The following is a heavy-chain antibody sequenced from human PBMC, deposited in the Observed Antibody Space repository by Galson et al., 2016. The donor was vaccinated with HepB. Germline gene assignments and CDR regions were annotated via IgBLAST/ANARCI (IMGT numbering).Heavy chain of an antibody. CDR2: ITSSSGDI. CDR1: GFTFSSHP. J-gene: IGHJ6*02. Sequence: SLRLSCAASGFTFSSHPMNWVRQAPGKGLEWVSYITSSSGDIYYADSVKGRFTMSRDNAKNSVYLQMNSLRAEDTAVYYCAREGIWGDYLAGGMDVWGQGTTVTVSS. CDR3: AREGIWGDYLAGGMDV. V-gene: IGHV3-48*01. D-gene: IGHD3-3*01.